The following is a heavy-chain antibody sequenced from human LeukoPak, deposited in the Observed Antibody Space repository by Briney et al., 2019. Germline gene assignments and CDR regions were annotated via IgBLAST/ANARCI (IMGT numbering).Heavy chain of an antibody. CDR2: ISSSGSTI. CDR3: ARDSMDLGNSDAFDI. V-gene: IGHV3-11*04. CDR1: GFTFSDYY. J-gene: IGHJ3*02. D-gene: IGHD3-10*01. Sequence: GGSLRLSCAASGFTFSDYYMSWIRQAPGKGLEWVSYISSSGSTIYYADSVKGRFTIPRDNAKNSLYLQMNSLRAEDTAVYYCARDSMDLGNSDAFDIWGQGTMVTVSS.